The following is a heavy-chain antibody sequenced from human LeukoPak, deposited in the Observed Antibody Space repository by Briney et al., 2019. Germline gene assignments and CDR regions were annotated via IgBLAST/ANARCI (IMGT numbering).Heavy chain of an antibody. Sequence: KYGESLKISCKGSGYSFTSYWIGWVRQMPGKGLEWMGIIYPGDSDTRYSPSFQGQVTISADKSISTAYLQWSSLKASDTAMYYCARSRKISYCSSTSCYGPGDYWGQGTLVTVPS. V-gene: IGHV5-51*01. J-gene: IGHJ4*02. CDR2: IYPGDSDT. CDR3: ARSRKISYCSSTSCYGPGDY. D-gene: IGHD2-2*01. CDR1: GYSFTSYW.